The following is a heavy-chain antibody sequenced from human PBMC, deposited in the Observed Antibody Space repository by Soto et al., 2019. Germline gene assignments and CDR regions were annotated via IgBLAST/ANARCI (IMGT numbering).Heavy chain of an antibody. CDR1: GFTFTSSA. Sequence: SVKVSCKASGFTFTSSAVQWVRQARGQRLEWIGWIVVGSGNTNYAQKFQERVTITRDMSTSTAYMELSSLRSEDTAVYYCAAVAWADSGGYSPIDYWGQGTLVTVSS. CDR2: IVVGSGNT. V-gene: IGHV1-58*01. CDR3: AAVAWADSGGYSPIDY. D-gene: IGHD1-26*01. J-gene: IGHJ4*02.